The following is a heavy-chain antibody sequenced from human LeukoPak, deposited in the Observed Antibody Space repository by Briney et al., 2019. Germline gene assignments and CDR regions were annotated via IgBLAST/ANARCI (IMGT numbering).Heavy chain of an antibody. CDR3: ARAFRYWFDP. J-gene: IGHJ5*02. CDR1: GGSVSSGSYY. Sequence: PSETLSLTCTVSGGSVSSGSYYWSWIRQPPGKGLEWIGYIYYSGSTNYNPSLKSRVTISVDTSKNQFSLKLSSVTAADTAVYYCARAFRYWFDPWGQGTLVTVSS. CDR2: IYYSGST. V-gene: IGHV4-61*01.